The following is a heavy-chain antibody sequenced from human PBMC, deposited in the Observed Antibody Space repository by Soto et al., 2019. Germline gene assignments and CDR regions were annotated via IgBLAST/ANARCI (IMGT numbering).Heavy chain of an antibody. V-gene: IGHV1-18*01. J-gene: IGHJ4*02. CDR1: GGTFSSYA. Sequence: ASVKVSCKASGGTFSSYAISWVRQAPGQGLEWMGWIIPNNGTTNYAQKFQGRVTMTTDTSTSTAYMELRSLRSDDTAVYYCARVSGYYDILTGYLPPGYWGQGTLVTVSS. CDR2: IIPNNGTT. CDR3: ARVSGYYDILTGYLPPGY. D-gene: IGHD3-9*01.